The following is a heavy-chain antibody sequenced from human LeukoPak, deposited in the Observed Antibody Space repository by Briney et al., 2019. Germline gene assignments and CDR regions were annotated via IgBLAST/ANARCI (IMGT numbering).Heavy chain of an antibody. D-gene: IGHD3-16*01. CDR3: AKDGGRYYYYYGMDV. V-gene: IGHV3-23*01. CDR2: ISSSGGST. J-gene: IGHJ6*02. Sequence: GGSMRLSCAASGFTFSSYAMSWVRQAAGKGLEWVSAISSSGGSTYYADSVEGRFTIPRDNSKNTLYLQMNSLRAEDTAVYYCAKDGGRYYYYYGMDVWGQGTTVTVSS. CDR1: GFTFSSYA.